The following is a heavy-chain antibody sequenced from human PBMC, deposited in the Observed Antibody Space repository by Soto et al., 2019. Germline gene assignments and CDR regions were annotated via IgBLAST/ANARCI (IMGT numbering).Heavy chain of an antibody. V-gene: IGHV4-34*01. CDR3: ARGDIAARLQN. Sequence: QVQLQQWGARLLKPSETLSLTCAVYGGSSSGYYWTWIRQPTGKGLEWIGEISHSGSTNYNPSLKSRVTISIDTSKNQFSLKVNSVTAADTAVYYCARGDIAARLQNWGQGTLVTVSS. CDR1: GGSSSGYY. D-gene: IGHD6-6*01. CDR2: ISHSGST. J-gene: IGHJ4*02.